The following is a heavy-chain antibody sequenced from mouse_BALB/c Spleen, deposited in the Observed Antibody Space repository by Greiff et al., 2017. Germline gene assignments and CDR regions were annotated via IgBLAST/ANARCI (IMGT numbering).Heavy chain of an antibody. J-gene: IGHJ3*01. D-gene: IGHD4-1*01. Sequence: EVKVVESGGGLVQPGGSLRLSCAPSGFSFTDYYMSWVRQPPGKALEWLGFIRNKTNSYTTEYSASVKGQFTISRDNSQSILYLQMNTLRAEDSATYYCASQLTGTPAWFAYWGQGTRVTVSA. CDR2: IRNKTNSYTT. CDR1: GFSFTDYY. V-gene: IGHV7-3*02. CDR3: ASQLTGTPAWFAY.